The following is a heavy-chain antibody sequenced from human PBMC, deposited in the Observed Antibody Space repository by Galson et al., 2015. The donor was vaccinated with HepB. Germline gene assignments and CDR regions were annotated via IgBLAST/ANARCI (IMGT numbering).Heavy chain of an antibody. CDR2: ITSKSSYI. CDR3: ARAQRAYRGGDCSIDY. V-gene: IGHV3-21*01. D-gene: IGHD2-21*02. Sequence: SLRLSCAASGFTFSNYWMSWVRQAPGKGLEWVSSITSKSSYIFYADSVKGRFTISRDNSKNTLYLQMNSLRAEDTAVYYCARAQRAYRGGDCSIDYWGQGTLVTVSS. CDR1: GFTFSNYW. J-gene: IGHJ4*02.